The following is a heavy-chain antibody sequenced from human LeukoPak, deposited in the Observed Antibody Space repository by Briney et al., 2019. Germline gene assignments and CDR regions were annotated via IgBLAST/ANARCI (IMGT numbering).Heavy chain of an antibody. CDR2: INTDESVT. Sequence: QPGGSLRPSCAASGFTFSSCWMHWVRQAPGKGLEWVSRINTDESVTNYADSVKGRFTISRDNAKNSLYLQMNSLRAEDTALYYCAKDSYGLPDYWGQGTLVTVSS. CDR3: AKDSYGLPDY. D-gene: IGHD5-18*01. J-gene: IGHJ4*02. CDR1: GFTFSSCW. V-gene: IGHV3-74*01.